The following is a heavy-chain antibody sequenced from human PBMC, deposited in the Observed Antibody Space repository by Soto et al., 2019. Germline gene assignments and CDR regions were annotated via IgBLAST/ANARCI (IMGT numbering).Heavy chain of an antibody. Sequence: AQLVESGGSLVKPGGSLGLSCAASGFSFGDYIMNWVRQAPGRGLEWVASISHSGSYIFYADSVKGRFTISRDNSRDSLYLQMNSLRVDDTAIYYCASPRDYCVTTSNCFIAFDIWGQGTRVTVSS. CDR1: GFSFGDYI. CDR3: ASPRDYCVTTSNCFIAFDI. CDR2: ISHSGSYI. J-gene: IGHJ3*02. V-gene: IGHV3-21*01. D-gene: IGHD4-17*01.